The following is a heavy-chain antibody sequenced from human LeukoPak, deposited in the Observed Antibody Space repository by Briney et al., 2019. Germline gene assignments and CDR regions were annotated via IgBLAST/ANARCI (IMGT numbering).Heavy chain of an antibody. CDR2: ITSGGST. CDR3: ARSSHGFS. J-gene: IGHJ5*02. CDR1: GFTLSSYD. D-gene: IGHD3-10*01. Sequence: WGSLTLTCAASGFTLSSYDWSWVRQAPGKGLEWVCAITSGGSTYYAHSVKGRFAVSRDNSYNSLSLQMNSRRAEATAVYYWARSSHGFSWGARTLCTVSS. V-gene: IGHV3-23*01.